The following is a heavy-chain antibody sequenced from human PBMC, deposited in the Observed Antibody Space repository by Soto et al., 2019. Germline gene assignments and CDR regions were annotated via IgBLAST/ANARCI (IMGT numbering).Heavy chain of an antibody. J-gene: IGHJ4*02. CDR3: ARVGSSIATRPFDY. V-gene: IGHV4-30-4*01. CDR1: GGSISSGDYY. CDR2: IYYSGST. D-gene: IGHD6-6*01. Sequence: QVQLQESGPGLVKPSQTLSLTCTVSGGSISSGDYYWSWIRQPPGKGLEWIGYIYYSGSTYYNPSLTSRFTLXVXTXXNQFSLKLSSVTAADTAVYYCARVGSSIATRPFDYWGQGTLVTVSS.